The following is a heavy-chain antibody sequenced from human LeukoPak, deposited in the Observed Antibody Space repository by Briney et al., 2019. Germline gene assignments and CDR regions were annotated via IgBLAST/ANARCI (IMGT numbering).Heavy chain of an antibody. D-gene: IGHD1-26*01. CDR2: ITPIIDTA. CDR3: TRVNLRGSQYNWFDP. CDR1: GGTSSSYA. V-gene: IGHV1-69*04. J-gene: IGHJ5*02. Sequence: SVKGSCKASGGTSSSYAISWVRQAPGQGLEWMGKITPIIDTAKYSQKFQGRVTITADKSTTTVYMELSSLKSGDTAVYYCTRVNLRGSQYNWFDPWGQGTLVTVSS.